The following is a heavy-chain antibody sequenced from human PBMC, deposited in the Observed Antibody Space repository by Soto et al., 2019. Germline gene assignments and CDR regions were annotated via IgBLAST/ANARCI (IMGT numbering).Heavy chain of an antibody. J-gene: IGHJ4*02. Sequence: EVQLVQSGAEVKKPGESLKISCKGSGYSFTNYWIGWVRQMPGKGLEWMGIIYPGDSDTRYSPSFQGQLTFSADQSIRTASRQRSRLRAWDAAMYYWARSLLYPYTSRWYYFEYWAQGTPVTLSS. CDR1: GYSFTNYW. CDR2: IYPGDSDT. CDR3: ARSLLYPYTSRWYYFEY. V-gene: IGHV5-51*01. D-gene: IGHD6-13*01.